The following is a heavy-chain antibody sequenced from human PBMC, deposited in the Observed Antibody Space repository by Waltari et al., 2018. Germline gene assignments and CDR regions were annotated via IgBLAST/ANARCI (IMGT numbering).Heavy chain of an antibody. Sequence: QVHLVESGGGVVQPGRSLRLSCAASGFTFSSYAMHWVRQAPGKGLEWVAVISYDGSNKYYADSVKGRFTISRDNSKNTLYLQMNSLRAEDTAVYYCARDTGEQLGLDYWGQGTLVTVSS. J-gene: IGHJ4*02. CDR2: ISYDGSNK. D-gene: IGHD6-6*01. V-gene: IGHV3-30-3*01. CDR1: GFTFSSYA. CDR3: ARDTGEQLGLDY.